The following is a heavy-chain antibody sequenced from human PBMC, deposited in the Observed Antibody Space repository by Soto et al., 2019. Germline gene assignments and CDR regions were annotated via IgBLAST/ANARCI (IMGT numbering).Heavy chain of an antibody. J-gene: IGHJ4*02. CDR2: IYYSGST. Sequence: QVQLQESGPGLVKPSETLSLTCTVSGGSVSSGSYYWSWIRQPPGKGLEWIGYIYYSGSTNYNPSLKSRVTISVDTSKNQFSLKLSSVTAADTAVYYCARETVRRDFDYWGQGTLVTVSS. V-gene: IGHV4-61*01. CDR1: GGSVSSGSYY. CDR3: ARETVRRDFDY. D-gene: IGHD4-17*01.